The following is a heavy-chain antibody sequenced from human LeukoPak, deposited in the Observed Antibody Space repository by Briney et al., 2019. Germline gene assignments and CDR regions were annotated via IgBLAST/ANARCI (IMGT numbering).Heavy chain of an antibody. D-gene: IGHD2-2*01. CDR1: GFTFSSYA. CDR3: AKGYLNGFDP. V-gene: IGHV3-23*01. Sequence: GGSLRLSCAASGFTFSSYAMSWVRQAPGKGLEWVSVISGSGGSTYYADSVKGRFTISRDNSKNTVYLQMNSLRAEDTAVYYCAKGYLNGFDPWGQGTLVTVSS. CDR2: ISGSGGST. J-gene: IGHJ5*02.